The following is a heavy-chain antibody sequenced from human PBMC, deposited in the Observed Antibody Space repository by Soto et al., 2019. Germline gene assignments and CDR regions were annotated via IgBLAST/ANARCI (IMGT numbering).Heavy chain of an antibody. CDR3: ARDPGGGSCPYYYYYGMDV. CDR2: ISSSSSYI. J-gene: IGHJ6*02. V-gene: IGHV3-21*01. CDR1: GFTFSSYS. Sequence: PGGSLRLSCAASGFTFSSYSMNWVRQAPGKGLEWVSSISSSSSYIYYADSVKGRFTISRDNAKNSLYLQMNSLRAEDTAVYYCARDPGGGSCPYYYYYGMDVWGQGTTVTVSS. D-gene: IGHD1-26*01.